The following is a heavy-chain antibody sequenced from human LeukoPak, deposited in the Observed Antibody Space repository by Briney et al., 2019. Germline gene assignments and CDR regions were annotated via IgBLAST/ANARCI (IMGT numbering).Heavy chain of an antibody. J-gene: IGHJ3*01. CDR2: IRGSDDYA. D-gene: IGHD4-17*01. V-gene: IGHV3-23*01. CDR3: GRDPNGDYVGAFEF. Sequence: GGSLRLSCAASGFIVSNYALVWVRQAPGKRLEWVAAIRGSDDYANYADAVKGRFTISRDRSKNTLSLQMNSLRAEDTAIYYCGRDPNGDYVGAFEFWGQGTMVTVSS. CDR1: GFIVSNYA.